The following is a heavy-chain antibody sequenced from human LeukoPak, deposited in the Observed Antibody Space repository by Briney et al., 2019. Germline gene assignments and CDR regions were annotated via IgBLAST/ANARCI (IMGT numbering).Heavy chain of an antibody. V-gene: IGHV4-31*03. CDR1: GGSISTGDYY. D-gene: IGHD3-10*01. J-gene: IGHJ4*02. CDR2: IFNSGNT. CDR3: ARTGLEIATLVRGVLN. Sequence: SETLSLTCTVSGGSISTGDYYWTWIRQHPGKGLEWIGYIFNSGNTYYTPSLKSRVTISADTSKNQFSLELGSVTAADTAVYYCARTGLEIATLVRGVLNWGQGTLVTVSS.